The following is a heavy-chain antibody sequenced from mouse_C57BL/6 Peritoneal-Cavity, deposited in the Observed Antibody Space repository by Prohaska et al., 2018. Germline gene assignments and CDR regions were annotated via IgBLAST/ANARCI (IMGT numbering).Heavy chain of an antibody. CDR2: IWSGGST. CDR3: ARGGVANYYFDY. Sequence: GKGLEWLGVIWSGGSTDYNAAFISRLSISKDNSKSQVFFKMNSLQADDTAIYYCARGGVANYYFDYWGLGTTLTVSS. J-gene: IGHJ2*01. V-gene: IGHV2-2*01. D-gene: IGHD1-1*01.